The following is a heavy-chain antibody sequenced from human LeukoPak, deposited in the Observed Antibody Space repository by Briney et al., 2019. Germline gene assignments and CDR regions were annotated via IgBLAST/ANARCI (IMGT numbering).Heavy chain of an antibody. CDR3: ARVPFICSGGSCYFWFDP. CDR2: IRYDGNDK. Sequence: PGGSLRLSCSASGFTFSNYGMHWVRQAPGKGLEWVAFIRYDGNDKYYADSVKGRFTISRDNSKNTLYLQMNSLRAEDTAVYYCARVPFICSGGSCYFWFDPWGQGTLVTVSS. J-gene: IGHJ5*02. V-gene: IGHV3-30*02. D-gene: IGHD2-15*01. CDR1: GFTFSNYG.